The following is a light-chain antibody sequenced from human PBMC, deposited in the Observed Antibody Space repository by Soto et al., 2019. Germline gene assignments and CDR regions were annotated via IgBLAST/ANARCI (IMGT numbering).Light chain of an antibody. CDR2: DAS. CDR3: QQYHTSSIT. V-gene: IGKV1-5*01. Sequence: DIQMTQSPFTLSASVGDRVTITCRASQTISSWLAWYQQKPGKAPTLLIYDASTLERGVPSRFSGTGSGTEFTLSIDSLQPDDFATYYCQQYHTSSITFGQGTRLENK. CDR1: QTISSW. J-gene: IGKJ5*01.